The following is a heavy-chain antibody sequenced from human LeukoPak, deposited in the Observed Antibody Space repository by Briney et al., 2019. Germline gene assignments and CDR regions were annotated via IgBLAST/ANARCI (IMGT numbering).Heavy chain of an antibody. CDR1: GGSISSGSYY. J-gene: IGHJ3*02. Sequence: PSETLSLTCTVSGGSISSGSYYWSWIRQPPGKGLEWIGYIYHSGSTYYNPSLKSRVTISVDRSKNQFSLKLSSVTAADTAVYYCARVGYGDHGAFDIWGQGTMVTVSS. D-gene: IGHD4-17*01. CDR2: IYHSGST. V-gene: IGHV4-30-2*01. CDR3: ARVGYGDHGAFDI.